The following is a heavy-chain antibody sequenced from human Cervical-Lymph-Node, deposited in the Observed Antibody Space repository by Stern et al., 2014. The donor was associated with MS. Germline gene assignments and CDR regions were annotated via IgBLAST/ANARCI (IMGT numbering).Heavy chain of an antibody. J-gene: IGHJ6*02. CDR1: GGTFSNSA. D-gene: IGHD2-21*01. Sequence: MQLVESGAEVKKPGSSVKVSCKTSGGTFSNSAFSWIRQAPGQGLEWMGAIIPIFGTATYAQRFQDRVTISAHESTNTAFMELSSLRSEDTAVYYCATSAGFYSAMDVWGQGTAVTVSS. CDR3: ATSAGFYSAMDV. V-gene: IGHV1-69*01. CDR2: IIPIFGTA.